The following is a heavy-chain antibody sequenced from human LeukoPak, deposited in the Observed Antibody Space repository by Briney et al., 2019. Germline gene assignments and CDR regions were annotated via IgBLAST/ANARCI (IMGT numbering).Heavy chain of an antibody. CDR1: GGTFSSYA. Sequence: SVKVSCKASGGTFSSYAIRWVRQAPGQGLEWMGGIIPIFGTANYAQKFQGRVTITTDESTSTAYMELSSLRSEDTAVYYCASQGYCSGGSCYDYWGQGTLVTVSS. CDR2: IIPIFGTA. CDR3: ASQGYCSGGSCYDY. V-gene: IGHV1-69*05. D-gene: IGHD2-15*01. J-gene: IGHJ4*02.